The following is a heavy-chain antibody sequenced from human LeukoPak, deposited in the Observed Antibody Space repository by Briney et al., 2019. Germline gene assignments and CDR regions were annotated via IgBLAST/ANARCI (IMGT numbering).Heavy chain of an antibody. V-gene: IGHV3-15*01. CDR1: GFTFSSYW. D-gene: IGHD3-22*01. CDR2: IKSKTDGGTT. CDR3: STTYYYDSSEGY. Sequence: GGSLRLSCAASGFTFSSYWMSWVRQAPGKGLEWVGRIKSKTDGGTTDYAAPVKGRFTISRDDSKNTLYLQMNSLKTEDTAVYYCSTTYYYDSSEGYWGQGTLVTVSS. J-gene: IGHJ4*02.